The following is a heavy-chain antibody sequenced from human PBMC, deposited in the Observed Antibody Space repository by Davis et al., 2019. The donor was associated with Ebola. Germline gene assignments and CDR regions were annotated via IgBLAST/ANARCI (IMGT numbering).Heavy chain of an antibody. V-gene: IGHV3-23*01. D-gene: IGHD5-18*01. CDR2: ISGSGSST. CDR3: ARYGYSYGYGY. Sequence: GESLKISCAASGFTFSSYAMSWVRQAPGKGLEWVSGISGSGSSTYYADSVKGRFTISRDNSKNTLYLQMNSLRAEDTAVYYCARYGYSYGYGYWGQGTLVTVSS. J-gene: IGHJ4*02. CDR1: GFTFSSYA.